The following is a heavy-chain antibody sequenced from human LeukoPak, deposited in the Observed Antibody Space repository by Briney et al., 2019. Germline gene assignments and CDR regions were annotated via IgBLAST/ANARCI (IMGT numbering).Heavy chain of an antibody. J-gene: IGHJ4*02. CDR3: AREVVAAAGTVDY. V-gene: IGHV4-61*01. D-gene: IGHD2-15*01. CDR2: VHYSGST. Sequence: SENLSFTCTVYGDSISLSFYYWGWIRQPPGKGLEWIGYVHYSGSTNYNPSLKSRVTMSVDTSKDQFSLKLSSATAADTAVYYCAREVVAAAGTVDYWGQGTLVTVSS. CDR1: GDSISLSFYY.